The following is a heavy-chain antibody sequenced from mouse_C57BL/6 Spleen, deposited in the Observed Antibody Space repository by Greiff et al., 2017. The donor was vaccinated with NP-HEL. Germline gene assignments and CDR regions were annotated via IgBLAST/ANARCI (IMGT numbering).Heavy chain of an antibody. V-gene: IGHV1-80*01. CDR3: AGGLDYGSSSWFAY. J-gene: IGHJ3*01. Sequence: VQLQQSGAELVKPGASVKISCKASGYAFSSYWMNWVKQRPGKGLEWIGQIYPGDGDTNYNGKFKGKATLTADKSSSTAYMQLSSLTSEDSAVYCCAGGLDYGSSSWFAYWGQGTLVTVSA. CDR1: GYAFSSYW. CDR2: IYPGDGDT. D-gene: IGHD1-1*01.